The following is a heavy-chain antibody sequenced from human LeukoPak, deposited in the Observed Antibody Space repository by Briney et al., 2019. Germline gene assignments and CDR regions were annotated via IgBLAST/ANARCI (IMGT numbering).Heavy chain of an antibody. CDR3: ARERLAAAGTRCAP. CDR2: INSDGSST. CDR1: GFTFSSYG. V-gene: IGHV3-74*01. Sequence: GGSLRLSCAASGFTFSSYGMHWVRQAPGKGLVWVSGINSDGSSTSYADSVKGRFTISRDNAKNTLYLQMNSLRAEDTAVYYCARERLAAAGTRCAPWGQGTLVTVSS. J-gene: IGHJ5*02. D-gene: IGHD6-13*01.